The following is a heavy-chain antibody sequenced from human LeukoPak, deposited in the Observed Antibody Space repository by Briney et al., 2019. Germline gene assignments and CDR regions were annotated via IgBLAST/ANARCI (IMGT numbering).Heavy chain of an antibody. Sequence: SETLSLTCAVSGYSISSGYYWGWIRQPPGKGLEWIGSIYHSGGTYYNPSLKSRVTISVDTSKNQFSLKLSSVTAADTAVYYCARTSYYYGSSGYSHFDYWGQGTLVTVSS. CDR3: ARTSYYYGSSGYSHFDY. J-gene: IGHJ4*02. V-gene: IGHV4-38-2*01. D-gene: IGHD3-22*01. CDR2: IYHSGGT. CDR1: GYSISSGYY.